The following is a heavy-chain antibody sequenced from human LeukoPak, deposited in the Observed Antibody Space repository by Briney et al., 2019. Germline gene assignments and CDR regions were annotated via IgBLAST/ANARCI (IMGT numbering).Heavy chain of an antibody. CDR3: ATAPYDILTGYSPYYFES. V-gene: IGHV3-21*06. J-gene: IGHJ4*02. Sequence: PGGSLRLSCAASGFTFSSYSMNWVRQAPGKGLEWVSSISSSSSIIYYADSVKGRFTISRDNAKNSLYLQMNSLRAEDTAMYYCATAPYDILTGYSPYYFESWGQGTLVTVSS. CDR1: GFTFSSYS. D-gene: IGHD3-9*01. CDR2: ISSSSSII.